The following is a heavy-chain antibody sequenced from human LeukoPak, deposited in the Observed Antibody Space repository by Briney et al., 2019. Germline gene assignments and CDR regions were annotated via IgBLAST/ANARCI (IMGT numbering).Heavy chain of an antibody. V-gene: IGHV4-4*02. CDR1: GGSISSSNW. Sequence: SETLYLTCAVSGGSISSSNWWSWVRQPPGKGLEWIGEIYHSGSTNYNPSLKSRVTISVDKSKNQFSLKLSSVTAADTAVYYCARGSGELRVPLDYWGQGTLVTVSS. J-gene: IGHJ4*02. D-gene: IGHD1-26*01. CDR2: IYHSGST. CDR3: ARGSGELRVPLDY.